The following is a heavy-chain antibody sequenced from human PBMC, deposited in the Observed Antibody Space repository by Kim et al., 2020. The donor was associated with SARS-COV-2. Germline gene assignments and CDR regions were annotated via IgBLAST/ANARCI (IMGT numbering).Heavy chain of an antibody. CDR1: GDSIDNFNFY. V-gene: IGHV4-39*02. D-gene: IGHD3-10*01. J-gene: IGHJ5*01. CDR3: ARRRGSSSSVGDWFDS. CDR2: SCYTGQP. Sequence: SETLSLSCAVSGDSIDNFNFYWDWVRQSPGKALEWIGSSCYTGQPYYSPSLKSRVTLLLDTSERHFSLTLASVTSSDSVVYFCARRRGSSSSVGDWFDSWGRGLLVTVSS.